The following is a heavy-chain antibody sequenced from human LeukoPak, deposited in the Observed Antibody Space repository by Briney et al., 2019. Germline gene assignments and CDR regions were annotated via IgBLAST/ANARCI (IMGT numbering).Heavy chain of an antibody. Sequence: GRFLRLSCAASGFTFSSSAMHWVRQAPDKGLEWVAVISYDGSNKYYADSVKGRFTISRDNSKNTLYLQMNSLRADGTAVYYCARDRDSSGWYEGFDYWGQGTLVTVSS. CDR2: ISYDGSNK. CDR3: ARDRDSSGWYEGFDY. CDR1: GFTFSSSA. V-gene: IGHV3-30-3*01. J-gene: IGHJ4*02. D-gene: IGHD6-19*01.